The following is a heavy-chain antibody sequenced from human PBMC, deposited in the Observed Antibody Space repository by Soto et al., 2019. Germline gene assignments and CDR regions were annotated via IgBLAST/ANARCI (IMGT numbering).Heavy chain of an antibody. CDR1: GYTFTSYG. Sequence: QVQLVQSGAEVKKPGASVKVSCKASGYTFTSYGISWVRQAPGQGLEWMGWISAYNGNTNYAQKLQGRVTMTTDTSTSTAYMAWRSLRSADTAVYYCARVRQQLAINWFDPWGQGTLVTVSS. CDR3: ARVRQQLAINWFDP. J-gene: IGHJ5*02. V-gene: IGHV1-18*01. D-gene: IGHD6-13*01. CDR2: ISAYNGNT.